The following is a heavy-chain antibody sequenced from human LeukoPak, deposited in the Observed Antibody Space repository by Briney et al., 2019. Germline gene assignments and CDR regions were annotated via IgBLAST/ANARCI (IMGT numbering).Heavy chain of an antibody. Sequence: PSETLSLTCTVSGGSISSGSYYWSWIRQHPGKGLEWIGYIYYSGSTYYNPSLKSRVTISVDTSKNQFSLKLSSVTAADTAVYYCARALTPYYYDSNGQINWFDPWGQGTLVTVSS. CDR3: ARALTPYYYDSNGQINWFDP. CDR1: GGSISSGSYY. CDR2: IYYSGST. V-gene: IGHV4-31*03. J-gene: IGHJ5*02. D-gene: IGHD3-22*01.